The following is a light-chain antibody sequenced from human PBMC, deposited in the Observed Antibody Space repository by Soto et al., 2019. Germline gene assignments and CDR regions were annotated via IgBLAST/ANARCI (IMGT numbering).Light chain of an antibody. CDR2: DGA. V-gene: IGKV3-11*01. CDR1: QSVNRH. CDR3: QQRNDWRRGT. Sequence: IVLTQSPATLSLSPGETATLSCRASQSVNRHLAWYQQKPGQAPRLLIYDGATRVTGVPARFSGSGSGTDFTLTISSLEPEDFAVYYCQQRNDWRRGTFGQGTRLEI. J-gene: IGKJ5*01.